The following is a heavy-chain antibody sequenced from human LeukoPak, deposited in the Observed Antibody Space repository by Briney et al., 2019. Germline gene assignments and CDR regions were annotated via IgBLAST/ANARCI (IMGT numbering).Heavy chain of an antibody. Sequence: GESLKISCKGSGYTFTSSWISWVRQMPGKGLVWMGRIDSSDSYTDYSPSFQSHVKISVDKSISTAYLQWSSLKASDTAIYFCARHQRSSWAPWYFDVWGRGTLVTVSS. V-gene: IGHV5-10-1*01. CDR2: IDSSDSYT. J-gene: IGHJ2*01. CDR3: ARHQRSSWAPWYFDV. D-gene: IGHD2-15*01. CDR1: GYTFTSSW.